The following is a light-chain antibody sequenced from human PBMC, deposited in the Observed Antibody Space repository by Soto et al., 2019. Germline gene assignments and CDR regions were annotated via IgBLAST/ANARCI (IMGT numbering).Light chain of an antibody. CDR3: QQYGGSPRT. Sequence: DIVLTQSPGTLSLSPGERATLSCRASQIVSSSYLAWYQQKPGQAPRLLIYGASNMAPGIPDGFGGRGSGTDFTLTISRLEPEDFAVSYCQQYGGSPRTFGQGTKVEIK. V-gene: IGKV3-20*01. CDR2: GAS. CDR1: QIVSSSY. J-gene: IGKJ1*01.